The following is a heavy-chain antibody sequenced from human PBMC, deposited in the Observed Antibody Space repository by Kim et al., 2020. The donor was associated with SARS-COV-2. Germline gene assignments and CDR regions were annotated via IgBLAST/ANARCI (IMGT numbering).Heavy chain of an antibody. D-gene: IGHD3-9*01. V-gene: IGHV4-34*01. J-gene: IGHJ4*02. CDR3: ARFRPAWNDILTGYPALFDY. CDR2: LNHSGST. Sequence: SETLSLTCAVYGGSFSGYYWSWIRQPPGKGLEWIGELNHSGSTNYNPSLKSRVTISVDTSKNQFSLKLSSVTAADTAVYYCARFRPAWNDILTGYPALFDYWGQGTLVTVAS. CDR1: GGSFSGYY.